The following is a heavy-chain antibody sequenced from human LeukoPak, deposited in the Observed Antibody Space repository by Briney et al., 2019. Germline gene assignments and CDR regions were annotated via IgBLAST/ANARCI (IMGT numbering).Heavy chain of an antibody. Sequence: ASVKVSCKASGYTFTSYGISWVRQAPGQGLEWMGWISAYNGNTNYAQKLQGRVTMTTDTSTSTAYMELRSLRSDDTAVYYCAREGMLGIKSEGYCSGGSCYHRYYYYYGMDVWGQGTTVTVSS. V-gene: IGHV1-18*01. CDR3: AREGMLGIKSEGYCSGGSCYHRYYYYYGMDV. CDR1: GYTFTSYG. D-gene: IGHD2-15*01. CDR2: ISAYNGNT. J-gene: IGHJ6*02.